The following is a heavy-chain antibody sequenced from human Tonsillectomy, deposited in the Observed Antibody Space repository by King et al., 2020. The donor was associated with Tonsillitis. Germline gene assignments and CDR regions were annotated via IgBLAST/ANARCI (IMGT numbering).Heavy chain of an antibody. CDR3: AGGLSYTSSPNWFDP. D-gene: IGHD6-13*01. CDR2: INNSSDYI. J-gene: IGHJ5*02. CDR1: GFTFSYYN. V-gene: IGHV3-21*01. Sequence: VQLVESGGGLVKPGGSLRLSCAASGFTFSYYNMNWVRQAPGKGLEWVSSINNSSDYIYYADSVKGRFTTSRDNAKKSLYLQMNSLRAEDTAVYYCAGGLSYTSSPNWFDPWGQGTLVTVSS.